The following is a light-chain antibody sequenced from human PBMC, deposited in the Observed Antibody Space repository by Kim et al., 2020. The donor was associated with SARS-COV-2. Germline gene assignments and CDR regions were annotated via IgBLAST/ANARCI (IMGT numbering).Light chain of an antibody. CDR2: LAS. Sequence: AAVGDRVTITCRGSENIGTWLAWYQQKPGRAPRLLVYLASTLETGVPSRFSGTGSGTEFSLSITSLQPDDFATYYCQHYSRFPYSFGQGTKLEI. V-gene: IGKV1-5*03. CDR3: QHYSRFPYS. J-gene: IGKJ2*01. CDR1: ENIGTW.